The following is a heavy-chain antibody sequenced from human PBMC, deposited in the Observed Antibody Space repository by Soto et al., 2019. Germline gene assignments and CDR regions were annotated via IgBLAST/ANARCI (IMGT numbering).Heavy chain of an antibody. CDR1: GFTFSSNW. D-gene: IGHD2-15*01. CDR3: ARDLGYCSGGTCYSVLDS. J-gene: IGHJ4*02. CDR2: IKQDGSEK. V-gene: IGHV3-7*03. Sequence: PGGSLRLSCAASGFTFSSNWMNWVRQAPGKGLEWVANIKQDGSEKFFLDSLKGRFTISRDNAKNSLLLQMNSLRVEDTAVYYCARDLGYCSGGTCYSVLDSWGQGALVTVSS.